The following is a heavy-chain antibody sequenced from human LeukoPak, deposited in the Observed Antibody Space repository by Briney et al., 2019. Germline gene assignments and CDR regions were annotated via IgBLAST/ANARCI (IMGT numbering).Heavy chain of an antibody. Sequence: SQTLSLTCAISGDSVSNNTTAWNWIRQSPLRGLEWQGRTYYRSKWYNDYAVSVKSRITINPDTSKNQFSLQLNSVTPEDTAVYYCTRGAPVGSSREFDYWGQGTLVTVSS. V-gene: IGHV6-1*01. CDR3: TRGAPVGSSREFDY. J-gene: IGHJ4*02. CDR2: TYYRSKWYN. CDR1: GDSVSNNTTA. D-gene: IGHD5-24*01.